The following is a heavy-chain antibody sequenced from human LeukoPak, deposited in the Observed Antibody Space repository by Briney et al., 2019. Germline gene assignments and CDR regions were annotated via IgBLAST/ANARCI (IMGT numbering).Heavy chain of an antibody. CDR3: ARAGYTYYYGSGSYAYYYYYGMDV. V-gene: IGHV4-61*02. J-gene: IGHJ6*02. CDR2: IYTSGST. CDR1: GGSISSGSYY. D-gene: IGHD3-10*01. Sequence: SESLSLTCIVSGGSISSGSYYWSWIRQPAGKGLEWIGRIYTSGSTNYNPSLKSRVPISVETSKNQFSLKLSSVTAADTAVYYCARAGYTYYYGSGSYAYYYYYGMDVWGQGTTVTVSS.